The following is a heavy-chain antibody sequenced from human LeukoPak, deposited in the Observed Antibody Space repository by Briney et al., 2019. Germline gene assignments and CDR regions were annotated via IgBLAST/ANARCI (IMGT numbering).Heavy chain of an antibody. J-gene: IGHJ6*03. CDR2: IYHSGRT. Sequence: SETLSLTCTVSGYSISSGYYWGWIRQPPGQGLGWIGSIYHSGRTFYNPSLKSRLTISVDTSKNQFSLKLSAVTAADTAVYFCASVRRGFGESSKYYSYYYMDVWGNGTTVTISS. V-gene: IGHV4-38-2*02. CDR1: GYSISSGYY. CDR3: ASVRRGFGESSKYYSYYYMDV. D-gene: IGHD3-10*01.